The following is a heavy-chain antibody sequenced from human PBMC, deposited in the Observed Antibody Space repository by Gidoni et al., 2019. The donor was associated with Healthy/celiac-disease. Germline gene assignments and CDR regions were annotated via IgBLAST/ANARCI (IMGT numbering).Heavy chain of an antibody. CDR3: ARGRFAGPIIVVVPAAIRGQELAY. J-gene: IGHJ4*02. CDR2: INHSGST. V-gene: IGHV4-34*01. CDR1: GGSFSGYY. D-gene: IGHD2-2*02. Sequence: QVQLQQWGAGLLKPSETLSLTCAVYGGSFSGYYWSWIRQPPGKGLEWIGEINHSGSTNYNPSLKSRVTISVDTSKNQFSLKLSSVTAADTAVYYCARGRFAGPIIVVVPAAIRGQELAYWGQGTLVTVSS.